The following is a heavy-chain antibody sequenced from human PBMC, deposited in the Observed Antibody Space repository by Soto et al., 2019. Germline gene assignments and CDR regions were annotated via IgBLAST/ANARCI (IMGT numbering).Heavy chain of an antibody. CDR2: IYYGGST. CDR3: ARADYYGSGVVYFDY. Sequence: PSETLSLTCTVSGGSISSGDYYWSWIRQPPGKGLEWIGYIYYGGSTYYNPSLKSRVTISVDTSKNQFSLKLSSVTAADTAVYYCARADYYGSGVVYFDYWGQGTLVTVSS. J-gene: IGHJ4*02. V-gene: IGHV4-30-4*01. D-gene: IGHD3-10*01. CDR1: GGSISSGDYY.